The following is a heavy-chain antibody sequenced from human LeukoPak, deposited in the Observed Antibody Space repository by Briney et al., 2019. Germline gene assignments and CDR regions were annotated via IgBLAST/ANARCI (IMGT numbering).Heavy chain of an antibody. D-gene: IGHD2-2*01. CDR3: ARDLPAAVD. CDR2: IDRSSSVI. J-gene: IGHJ4*02. Sequence: GGSLRLSCAASGFSFSSYSMSWVRQAPGKGVEWVSFIDRSSSVIYHADSVKGRFTISRDNAKNSLYLQMNSLRVEDTAVYYCARDLPAAVDWGQGTLVTVSS. V-gene: IGHV3-21*01. CDR1: GFSFSSYS.